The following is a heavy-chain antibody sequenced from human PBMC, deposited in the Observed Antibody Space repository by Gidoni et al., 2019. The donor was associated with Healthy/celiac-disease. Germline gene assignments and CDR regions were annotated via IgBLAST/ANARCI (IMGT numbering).Heavy chain of an antibody. D-gene: IGHD2-8*01. CDR3: ATQDYCTNGVCSTDAFDI. Sequence: QPGRSLRLSCAASGFTFSSYAMHWVRQAPGKGMEWVAVISYDGSNKYYADSVKGRFTIPRDNSKNTLYLQMNSLRAEDTAVYYCATQDYCTNGVCSTDAFDIWGQGTMVTVSS. CDR1: GFTFSSYA. J-gene: IGHJ3*02. CDR2: ISYDGSNK. V-gene: IGHV3-30-3*01.